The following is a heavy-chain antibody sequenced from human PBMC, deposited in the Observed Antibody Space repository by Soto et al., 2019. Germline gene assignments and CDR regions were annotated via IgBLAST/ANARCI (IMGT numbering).Heavy chain of an antibody. D-gene: IGHD3-10*01. V-gene: IGHV3-53*01. CDR2: IYSGGYT. J-gene: IGHJ4*02. CDR1: GFTVSNNY. CDR3: APHPGGGDY. Sequence: EVQLVESGGGLIQPGGSLRLSCAVSGFTVSNNYMSWVRQAPGKGLEGVSVIYSGGYTAYGDSVKGRFTISRDNSKNTLYLKMKSRGADAPAGFYWAPHPGGGDYWGQGTLVTVSS.